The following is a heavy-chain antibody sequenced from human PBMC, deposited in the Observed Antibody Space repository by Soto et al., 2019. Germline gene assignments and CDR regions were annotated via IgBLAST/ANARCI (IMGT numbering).Heavy chain of an antibody. D-gene: IGHD2-2*01. J-gene: IGHJ6*02. Sequence: ESGGGVVQPGTSLRLSCAASGFTFSVSAIHWVRQAPGKGLEWVAVISSDGSHQYYADSVRGRFTISRDNPKNTLYLQMNSLRAEDTAVYYCARPYCRSTRCYLYCYGMDVWGPGTTVTVSS. CDR2: ISSDGSHQ. V-gene: IGHV3-30-3*01. CDR3: ARPYCRSTRCYLYCYGMDV. CDR1: GFTFSVSA.